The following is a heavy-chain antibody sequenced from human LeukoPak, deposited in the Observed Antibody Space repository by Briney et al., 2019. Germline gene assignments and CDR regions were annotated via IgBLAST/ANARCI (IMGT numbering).Heavy chain of an antibody. Sequence: GGSLRLSCAASGFTVSSNYMSWVRQAPGKGLEWVSVIYSGGSTYYADSVKGRFTISRDNSKNTLYLQMNSLRAEDTAVYYCARGKQGTGYSSGDLTTWGQGSLVTVSS. V-gene: IGHV3-53*01. CDR1: GFTVSSNY. J-gene: IGHJ5*02. CDR3: ARGKQGTGYSSGDLTT. D-gene: IGHD6-19*01. CDR2: IYSGGST.